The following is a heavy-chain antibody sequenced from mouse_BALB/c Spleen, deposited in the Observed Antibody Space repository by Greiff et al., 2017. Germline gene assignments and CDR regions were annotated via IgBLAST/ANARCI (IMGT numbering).Heavy chain of an antibody. CDR3: TRDRTVVDYYAMDY. Sequence: EVQVVESGGGLVKPGGSLKLSCAASGFTFSSYTMSWVRQTPEKRLEWVATISSGGSYTYYPDSVKGRFTISRDNAKNTLYLQMSSLKSEDTAMYYCTRDRTVVDYYAMDYWGQGTSVTVSS. CDR2: ISSGGSYT. D-gene: IGHD1-1*01. V-gene: IGHV5-6-4*01. CDR1: GFTFSSYT. J-gene: IGHJ4*01.